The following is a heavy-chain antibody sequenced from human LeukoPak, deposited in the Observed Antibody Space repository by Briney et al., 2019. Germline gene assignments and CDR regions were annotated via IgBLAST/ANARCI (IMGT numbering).Heavy chain of an antibody. CDR3: ARDWAPLSGNYYDAWFDP. J-gene: IGHJ5*02. D-gene: IGHD1-26*01. V-gene: IGHV1-18*01. Sequence: VASGKVSCKASGYTFTSYGISWVRQAPGQGLEWMGWISADNGNTKYAQKLQGRVTMTTDTSTSTAYMELRSLRSDDTAVYYCARDWAPLSGNYYDAWFDPWGQGTLVTVSS. CDR2: ISADNGNT. CDR1: GYTFTSYG.